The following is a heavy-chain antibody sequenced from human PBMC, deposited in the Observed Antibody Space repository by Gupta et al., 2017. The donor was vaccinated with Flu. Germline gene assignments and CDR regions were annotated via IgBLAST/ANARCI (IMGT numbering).Heavy chain of an antibody. CDR3: ANRGDYESFDY. CDR2: ISGIGGST. V-gene: IGHV3-23*01. Sequence: EVQLLESGGGLVQPGGSLRLSCAASGFTFRNYAMSWVRQAPGRGLEWVSSISGIGGSTFYADSVKGRFTISRDNSKNTLYLQMNSLRAEDTAIYYCANRGDYESFDYWGQGTLVTVSS. CDR1: GFTFRNYA. D-gene: IGHD3-10*01. J-gene: IGHJ4*02.